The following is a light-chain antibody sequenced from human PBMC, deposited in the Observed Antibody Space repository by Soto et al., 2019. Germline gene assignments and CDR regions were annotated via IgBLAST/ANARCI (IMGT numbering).Light chain of an antibody. CDR3: QQYGNSPRT. J-gene: IGKJ1*01. CDR1: QSVSSSY. CDR2: GAS. V-gene: IGKV3-20*01. Sequence: DIDFTQSPGTLSLSPGERATLSCRASQSVSSSYLAWYQQKPGQAPRLLIYGASSRATGIPARFSGSGSGTDFTLTISRLEPEDFAVYFCQQYGNSPRTFGQGAKVDIK.